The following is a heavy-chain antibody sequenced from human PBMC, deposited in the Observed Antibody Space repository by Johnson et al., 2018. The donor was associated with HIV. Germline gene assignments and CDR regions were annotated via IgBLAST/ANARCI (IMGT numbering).Heavy chain of an antibody. V-gene: IGHV3-20*04. CDR1: GFTFDDYG. Sequence: VQLVESGGGVVRPGGSLRLSCAASGFTFDDYGMSWVRQATGKGLEWVSGINWNGGSTGYADSVKGRFTISRDNAKNSLYLQMNSLRAEDTALYYCARWIRYCGGDCYDVFDIWGQGTKVTVSS. CDR2: INWNGGST. CDR3: ARWIRYCGGDCYDVFDI. D-gene: IGHD2-21*02. J-gene: IGHJ3*02.